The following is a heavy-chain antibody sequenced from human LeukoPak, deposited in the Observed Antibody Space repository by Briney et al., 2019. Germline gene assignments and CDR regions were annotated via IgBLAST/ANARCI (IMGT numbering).Heavy chain of an antibody. CDR2: ISGRGGGT. CDR3: AKDGYYYDSSGNWFDP. CDR1: GVTFSSND. J-gene: IGHJ5*02. D-gene: IGHD3-22*01. V-gene: IGHV3-23*01. Sequence: GGSLRLSCAASGVTFSSNDMSWVWQAPGKGLEWVSAISGRGGGTYYEDSVKGGVTISRENTKKRLYLQMNSLRAEDTAVYYCAKDGYYYDSSGNWFDPWGQGTLVTVSS.